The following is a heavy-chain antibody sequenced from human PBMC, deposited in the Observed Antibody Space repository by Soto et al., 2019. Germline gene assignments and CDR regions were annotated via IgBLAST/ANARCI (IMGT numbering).Heavy chain of an antibody. D-gene: IGHD6-19*01. CDR2: IYYSGST. CDR3: ASRLAGSGWYGDFDY. V-gene: IGHV4-59*01. CDR1: GGSISSYY. J-gene: IGHJ4*02. Sequence: SETLSLTCTVSGGSISSYYWSWIRQPPGKGLEWIGYIYYSGSTNYNPSLKSRVTISVDTSKNQFSLKLSPVTAADTAVYYCASRLAGSGWYGDFDYWGQGTLVTVSS.